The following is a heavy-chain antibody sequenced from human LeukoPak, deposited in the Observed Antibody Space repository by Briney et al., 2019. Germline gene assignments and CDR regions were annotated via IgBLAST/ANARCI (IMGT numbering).Heavy chain of an antibody. V-gene: IGHV1-2*02. CDR2: INPNSGDT. CDR3: ARDAWLVGTTNLYYFDY. J-gene: IGHJ4*02. Sequence: GASVKVSCKASEYTFTDYYMHWVRQAPGQGLEWMGWINPNSGDTNYAQKFQGRVTMTRDPSISTAYMALTRLRSDDTAVYYCARDAWLVGTTNLYYFDYWGQGTLVTVPS. D-gene: IGHD1-26*01. CDR1: EYTFTDYY.